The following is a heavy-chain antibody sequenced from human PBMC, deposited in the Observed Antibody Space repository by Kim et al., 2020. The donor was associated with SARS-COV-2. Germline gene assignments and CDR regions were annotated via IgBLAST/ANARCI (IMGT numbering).Heavy chain of an antibody. CDR2: ST. J-gene: IGHJ4*02. D-gene: IGHD2-21*01. V-gene: IGHV3-74*01. CDR3: STDMSYSLGK. Sequence: STNYADSVRGRFTISRGNAKNTVYLQMNSLRAEDTAVYYCSTDMSYSLGKWGQGTLVTVSS.